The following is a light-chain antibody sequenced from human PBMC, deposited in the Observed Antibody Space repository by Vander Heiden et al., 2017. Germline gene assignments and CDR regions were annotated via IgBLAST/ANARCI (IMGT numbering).Light chain of an antibody. CDR3: QQDDNLPPT. Sequence: DIQMTQSPSSLSASVGDRVTITCQASQDISNYLNWYQQKPGKAPKLLIYDASNFETGVPSRFSGSGSGTDFTFTISSLQPEDIATYYCQQDDNLPPTFGGGTKVEIK. V-gene: IGKV1-33*01. CDR1: QDISNY. J-gene: IGKJ4*01. CDR2: DAS.